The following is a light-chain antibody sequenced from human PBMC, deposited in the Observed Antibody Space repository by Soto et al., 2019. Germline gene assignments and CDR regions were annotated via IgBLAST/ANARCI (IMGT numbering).Light chain of an antibody. V-gene: IGKV3-20*01. CDR1: QSVISSY. J-gene: IGKJ5*01. CDR2: GAS. CDR3: QHYGGGSRIT. Sequence: EIVLTHSPGTLSFSPLEIATLSFSASQSVISSYLAWYQQKPGQAPRLLIYGASSRATCIPDRFSCSGSGTNSALTINGLEPEDLALYYCQHYGGGSRITFGQGTRLEIK.